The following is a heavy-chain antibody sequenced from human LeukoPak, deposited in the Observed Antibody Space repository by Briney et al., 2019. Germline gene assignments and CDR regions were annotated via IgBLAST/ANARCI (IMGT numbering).Heavy chain of an antibody. V-gene: IGHV3-48*03. J-gene: IGHJ6*04. D-gene: IGHD3-10*02. CDR2: ISSSGSTI. CDR1: GFTLSSYG. Sequence: GGSLRLSCAASGFTLSSYGMHWVRQAPGKGLEWVSYISSSGSTIYYADSVKGRFTISRDNAKNSLYLQMNSLRAEDTAVYYCAELGITMIGGVWGKGTTVTISS. CDR3: AELGITMIGGV.